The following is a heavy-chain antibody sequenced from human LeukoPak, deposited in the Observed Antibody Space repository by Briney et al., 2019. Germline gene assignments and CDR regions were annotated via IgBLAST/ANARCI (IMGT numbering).Heavy chain of an antibody. CDR2: ISSRSNTI. Sequence: PGGSLRLSCAAYGFNFSSYSMNWVRQAPGKGLEWVSYISSRSNTIYYAHSVNGPFTVSTDNAKNSPYPQMESPRDQDTAVYYCATGETPILHWGQGTLVTVSS. CDR1: GFNFSSYS. J-gene: IGHJ1*01. CDR3: ATGETPILH. D-gene: IGHD2-21*01. V-gene: IGHV3-48*02.